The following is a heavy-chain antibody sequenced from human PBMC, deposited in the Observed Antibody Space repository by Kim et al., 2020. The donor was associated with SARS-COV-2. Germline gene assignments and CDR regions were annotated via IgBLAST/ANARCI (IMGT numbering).Heavy chain of an antibody. CDR1: AFRFRDYW. CDR2: MNEDGHTT. D-gene: IGHD3-3*01. CDR3: SRDTFGPEDS. V-gene: IGHV3-74*01. Sequence: GGSLRLSCAASAFRFRDYWMHWVRQAPGKGLEWVSRMNEDGHTTDYADSVKGRFTISKDNAKNMLFLHMNSLTVEDTAVYFCSRDTFGPEDSWGQGTLVTVSS. J-gene: IGHJ5*01.